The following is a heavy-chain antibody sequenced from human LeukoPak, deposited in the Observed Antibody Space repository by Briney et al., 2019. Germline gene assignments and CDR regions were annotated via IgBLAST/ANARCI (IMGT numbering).Heavy chain of an antibody. CDR2: IRGGVVTT. V-gene: IGHV3-23*01. J-gene: IGHJ4*02. D-gene: IGHD2-2*01. CDR1: GFSFSTYA. CDR3: AKEGKLGYCSSSKCYLDY. Sequence: GGSLRLSCATSGFSFSTYAMYWVRQAPGKGLEWVSTIRGGVVTTYYADSVKGRFTISRDNSKNTVYLQMNSLRAEDTAVYYCAKEGKLGYCSSSKCYLDYWGRGTLVTVSS.